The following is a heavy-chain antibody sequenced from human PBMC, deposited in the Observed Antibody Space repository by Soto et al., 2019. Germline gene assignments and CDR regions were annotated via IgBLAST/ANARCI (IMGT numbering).Heavy chain of an antibody. J-gene: IGHJ5*02. Sequence: ASVKVSCKASGYTFTSYGISWVRQAPGQGLEWMGWISAYNGNTNYAQKLQGRVTMTTDTSTSTAYMELRSLRSDDTAVYYCANGRTPTYCSSTSCYRPPWFDPWGQGTLVTVSS. CDR1: GYTFTSYG. D-gene: IGHD2-2*01. V-gene: IGHV1-18*04. CDR3: ANGRTPTYCSSTSCYRPPWFDP. CDR2: ISAYNGNT.